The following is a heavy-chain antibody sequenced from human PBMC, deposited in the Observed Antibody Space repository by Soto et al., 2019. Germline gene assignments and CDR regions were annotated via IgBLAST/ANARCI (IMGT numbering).Heavy chain of an antibody. CDR2: ISSSSSYM. CDR3: ARYYDILTTDAFDI. Sequence: GGSLRLSCAASGFTFSSYSMNWVRQAPGKGLEWVSSISSSSSYMYYADSVKGRFTISRDNAKNSLYLQMNSLRAEDTAVYYCARYYDILTTDAFDIWGQGTMVTVSS. J-gene: IGHJ3*02. D-gene: IGHD3-9*01. V-gene: IGHV3-21*01. CDR1: GFTFSSYS.